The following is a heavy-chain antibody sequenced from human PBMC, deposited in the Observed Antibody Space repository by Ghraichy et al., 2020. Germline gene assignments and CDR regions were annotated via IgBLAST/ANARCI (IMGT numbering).Heavy chain of an antibody. D-gene: IGHD4-23*01. CDR2: IIPIFGTA. V-gene: IGHV1-69*13. J-gene: IGHJ6*02. Sequence: SVKVSCKASGGTFSSYAISWVRQAPGQGLEWMGGIIPIFGTANYAQKFQGRVTITADESTSTAYMELSSLRSEDTAVYYCARDGPGGRTKDYYYYYGMDVWGQGTTVTVSS. CDR1: GGTFSSYA. CDR3: ARDGPGGRTKDYYYYYGMDV.